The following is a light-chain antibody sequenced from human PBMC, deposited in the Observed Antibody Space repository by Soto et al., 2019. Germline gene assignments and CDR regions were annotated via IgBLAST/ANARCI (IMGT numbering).Light chain of an antibody. CDR3: QQYNSWPPIT. CDR1: ESVSRN. Sequence: EVESTQSPAALALSPGERATRSCRASESVSRNLAWYQQKPGQAPRLLIYDASTRATGIPDRFSGGGSGTEFTLTISSLQSEDFVVYYCQQYNSWPPITFGQGTRLEI. CDR2: DAS. J-gene: IGKJ5*01. V-gene: IGKV3-15*01.